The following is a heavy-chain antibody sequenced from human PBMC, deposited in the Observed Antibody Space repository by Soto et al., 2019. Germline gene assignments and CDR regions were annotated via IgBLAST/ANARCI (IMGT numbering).Heavy chain of an antibody. CDR2: IYSGGST. V-gene: IGHV3-53*01. J-gene: IGHJ6*02. D-gene: IGHD6-6*01. Sequence: GGSLRLSCAASGFTVSNHYMSWVRQAPGKGLEWVSVIYSGGSTYYADSVKGRFTISRDNSKNTLYLQMNSLRAEDTAVYYCASSQPTRRHYYYYYGMDVWGQGTTVTVSS. CDR3: ASSQPTRRHYYYYYGMDV. CDR1: GFTVSNHY.